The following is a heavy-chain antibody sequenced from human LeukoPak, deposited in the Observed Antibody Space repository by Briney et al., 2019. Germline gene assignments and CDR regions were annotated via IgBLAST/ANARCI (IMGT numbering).Heavy chain of an antibody. Sequence: GGSLRLSCAASGFTFSSYSMSWVRQAPGKGLEWVSAITSSGGSTYYADSVKGRLTISRDNSKNTLYLQKNSLRADDTAVYYCAKVDDFVVVPAAISDNSFDLWGQGTLVTLSS. CDR1: GFTFSSYS. CDR2: ITSSGGST. CDR3: AKVDDFVVVPAAISDNSFDL. V-gene: IGHV3-23*01. J-gene: IGHJ5*02. D-gene: IGHD2-2*01.